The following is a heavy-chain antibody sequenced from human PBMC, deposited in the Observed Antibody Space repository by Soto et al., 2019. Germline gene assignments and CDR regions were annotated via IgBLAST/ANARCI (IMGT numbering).Heavy chain of an antibody. CDR1: GGTFSSYA. J-gene: IGHJ5*02. CDR3: AKDIYGDYARYFDP. Sequence: SVKVSCKASGGTFSSYAISWVRQAPGQGLEWMGGIIPIFGTANYAQKFQGRVTITADESTSTAYMELSSLRSEDTAVYYCAKDIYGDYARYFDPWGQGTLVTVSS. V-gene: IGHV1-69*13. CDR2: IIPIFGTA. D-gene: IGHD4-17*01.